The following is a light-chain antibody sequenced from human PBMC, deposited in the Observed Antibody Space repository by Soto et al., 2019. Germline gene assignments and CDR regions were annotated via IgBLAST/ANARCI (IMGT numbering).Light chain of an antibody. V-gene: IGLV2-8*01. CDR2: EVT. J-gene: IGLJ3*02. CDR3: TSYVGNDIWV. Sequence: SALTQPPSESGSPGQSVTISCTGTSSDVGAYKYVSWYQQYPGKAPKLMIYEVTKRPSGVPDRFSGSKSGNTASLTVSGLQAEDEADYYCTSYVGNDIWVFGGGTKLTVL. CDR1: SSDVGAYKY.